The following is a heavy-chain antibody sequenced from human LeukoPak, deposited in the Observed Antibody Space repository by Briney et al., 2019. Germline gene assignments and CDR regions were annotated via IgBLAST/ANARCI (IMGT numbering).Heavy chain of an antibody. J-gene: IGHJ4*02. Sequence: GGSLRLSCDASGFTFTTYWMNWVRQAPGKGLEWVSSISSTSSYIYYADSLKGRFTISRDNSKNSLYLQMNSLRAEDTAVYYCVRRGPATGGNFDYWGQGTLVTVSS. V-gene: IGHV3-21*01. CDR1: GFTFTTYW. CDR3: VRRGPATGGNFDY. CDR2: ISSTSSYI. D-gene: IGHD3-16*01.